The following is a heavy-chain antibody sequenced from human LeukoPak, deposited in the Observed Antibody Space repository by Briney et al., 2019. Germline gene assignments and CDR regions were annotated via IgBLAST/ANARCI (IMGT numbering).Heavy chain of an antibody. J-gene: IGHJ4*02. CDR2: ISSSSSYI. D-gene: IGHD3-10*01. V-gene: IGHV3-21*01. CDR3: ARLWFGELFPANDY. CDR1: GFTFSSYS. Sequence: GGSLRLSCAVSGFTFSSYSMNWVRQAPGKGLEWVSSISSSSSYIYYADSVKGRFTISSDNAKNSLYLQMNSLRAEDTAVYYCARLWFGELFPANDYWGQGTLVTVSS.